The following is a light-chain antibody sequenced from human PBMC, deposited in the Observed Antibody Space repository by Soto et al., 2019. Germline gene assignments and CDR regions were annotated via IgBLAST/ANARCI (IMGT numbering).Light chain of an antibody. CDR3: QQYGSSPTIT. CDR1: QSVSSSY. V-gene: IGKV3-20*01. CDR2: GAS. J-gene: IGKJ5*01. Sequence: LLTQSPVTLSLCPEARATPSCRASQSVSSSYLAWYQQKPGQAPRLLIYGASSRATGIPDRFSGSGSGTDFTLTISRLEPEDFAVYYCQQYGSSPTITFGQGTLLAIK.